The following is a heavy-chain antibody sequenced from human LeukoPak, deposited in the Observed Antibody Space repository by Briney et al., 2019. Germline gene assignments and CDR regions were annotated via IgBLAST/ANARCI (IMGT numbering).Heavy chain of an antibody. J-gene: IGHJ4*02. CDR1: GFTFSSFG. CDR2: IRNDGSNK. CDR3: DCSSPTCYAAGDY. Sequence: PGGSLRLSCAASGFTFSSFGMHWVRQVPGKGLEWVAFIRNDGSNKYYADSVKGRFTISRDNSKNTLYLQMNSLRAEDTAVYYCDCSSPTCYAAGDYWGQGTLVTASS. D-gene: IGHD2-2*01. V-gene: IGHV3-30*02.